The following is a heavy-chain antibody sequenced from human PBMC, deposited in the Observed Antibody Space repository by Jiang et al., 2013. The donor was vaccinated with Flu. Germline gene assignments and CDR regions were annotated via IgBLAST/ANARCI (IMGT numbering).Heavy chain of an antibody. CDR1: GYTFTSYA. D-gene: IGHD3-22*01. V-gene: IGHV1-3*01. CDR2: INAGNGKT. Sequence: SGAEVKKPGASVKVSCEASGYTFTSYAMHWVRQAPGQRLEWMGWINAGNGKTEYSRKFQGRVTITRDTSASTVYMELSSLRSEDTAVYYCARESYSYYDKSGHPRAFFDFWGQGTLVTVSS. J-gene: IGHJ4*02. CDR3: ARESYSYYDKSGHPRAFFDF.